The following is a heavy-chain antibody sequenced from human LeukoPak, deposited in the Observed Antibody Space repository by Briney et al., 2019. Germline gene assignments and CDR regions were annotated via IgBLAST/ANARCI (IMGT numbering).Heavy chain of an antibody. CDR1: GYTFTSYY. Sequence: ASVKVSCKASGYTFTSYYMHWVRQAPGRGLEWMGIINPSGGSTSYAQKFQGRVTMTRDTSTSTVYMELSRLRSDDTAVYYCARGAPTYYYGSGSYYNSWFDPWGQGTLVTVSS. V-gene: IGHV1-46*01. J-gene: IGHJ5*02. CDR3: ARGAPTYYYGSGSYYNSWFDP. D-gene: IGHD3-10*01. CDR2: INPSGGST.